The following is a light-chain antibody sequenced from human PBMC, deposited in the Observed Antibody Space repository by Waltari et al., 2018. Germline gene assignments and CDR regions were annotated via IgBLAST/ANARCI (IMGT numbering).Light chain of an antibody. J-gene: IGLJ2*01. Sequence: QSVLTQPPSLSGAPGQRVTFSCTGSSSNIGAGYYVHWYQQLPGTAPKLLIYENDKRPSGVPDRFSGSKSGTSASLAITGLQAEDEADYYCQSYDTTLRGSIFGGGTKLTVL. V-gene: IGLV1-40*01. CDR1: SSNIGAGYY. CDR3: QSYDTTLRGSI. CDR2: END.